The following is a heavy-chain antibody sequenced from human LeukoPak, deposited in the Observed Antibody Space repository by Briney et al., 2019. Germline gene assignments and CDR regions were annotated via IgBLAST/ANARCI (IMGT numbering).Heavy chain of an antibody. CDR2: INPSGGST. Sequence: ASVKVSCKASGYTFTSYYMHWVRQAPGQGLEWMGIINPSGGSTTYAQKFQGRVTMTRDTSTSTVYMELSSLRSEDTAVYYCAGNTLDTAMGAAVDYWGQGTLVTVSS. J-gene: IGHJ4*02. CDR3: AGNTLDTAMGAAVDY. CDR1: GYTFTSYY. V-gene: IGHV1-46*03. D-gene: IGHD5-18*01.